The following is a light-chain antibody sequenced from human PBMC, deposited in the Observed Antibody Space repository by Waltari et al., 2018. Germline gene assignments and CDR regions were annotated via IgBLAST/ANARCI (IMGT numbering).Light chain of an antibody. CDR2: GSS. V-gene: IGLV1-40*01. CDR3: QSYDTSLSVV. J-gene: IGLJ3*02. CDR1: GSNIGAGYD. Sequence: QSVLTQPPSVSGAPGQRVTISCTGSGSNIGAGYDVHWYQQLPRAAPKLLIYGSSSRPVGVPDRFFGATAGPSASLAIIGLQAEDEADYYCQSYDTSLSVVFGGGTKLTVL.